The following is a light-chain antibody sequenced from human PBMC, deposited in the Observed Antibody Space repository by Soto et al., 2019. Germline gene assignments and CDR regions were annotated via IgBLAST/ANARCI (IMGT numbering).Light chain of an antibody. CDR1: SSDIGFYNY. J-gene: IGLJ1*01. Sequence: QSALTQPASVSGSPGQSITISCTGTSSDIGFYNYVSWYQHHPGKAPKLVIFDVTNRPSGISYRFSGSKSGNTASLTISGLQPEDEADYYCTSYSSSPSYVFGTGTKLTVL. CDR3: TSYSSSPSYV. V-gene: IGLV2-14*03. CDR2: DVT.